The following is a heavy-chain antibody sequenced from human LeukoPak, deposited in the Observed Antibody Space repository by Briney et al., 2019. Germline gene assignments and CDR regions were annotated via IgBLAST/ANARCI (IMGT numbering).Heavy chain of an antibody. CDR1: GGSFSGYY. CDR3: ARARSGSSSWYGKNTRGKFDY. D-gene: IGHD6-13*01. CDR2: INHSGST. J-gene: IGHJ4*02. Sequence: SETLSLTCAVYGGSFSGYYWSWIRQPPGKGLEWIGEINHSGSTNYNPSLKSRVTISVDTSKNQFSLKLSSVTAADTAVYYCARARSGSSSWYGKNTRGKFDYWGQGTLVTVPS. V-gene: IGHV4-34*01.